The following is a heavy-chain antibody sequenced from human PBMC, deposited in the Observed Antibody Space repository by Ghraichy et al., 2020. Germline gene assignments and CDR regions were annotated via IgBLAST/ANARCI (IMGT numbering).Heavy chain of an antibody. Sequence: SVKVSCKASGGTFSSYAISWVRQAPGQGLEWMGRIIPILGIANYAQKFQGRVTITADKSTSTAYMELSSLRSEDTAVYYCARGARDDYGGNEPWVYWGQGTLVTVSS. CDR1: GGTFSSYA. D-gene: IGHD4-23*01. V-gene: IGHV1-69*04. J-gene: IGHJ4*02. CDR2: IIPILGIA. CDR3: ARGARDDYGGNEPWVY.